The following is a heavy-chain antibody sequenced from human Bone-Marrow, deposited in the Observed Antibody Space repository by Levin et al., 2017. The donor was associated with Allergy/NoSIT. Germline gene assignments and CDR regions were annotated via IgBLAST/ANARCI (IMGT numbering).Heavy chain of an antibody. D-gene: IGHD6-13*01. CDR2: ISYDGSDT. Sequence: PGGSLRLSCVASGFTFSRYGMHWVRQAPGKGLEWLGLISYDGSDTYYAASVQGRFTLSRDNSKNTLFLQLNGLSPEDTAVYYCATSGYTSSWSDFDYWGQGALVTVSS. CDR3: ATSGYTSSWSDFDY. V-gene: IGHV3-30*03. CDR1: GFTFSRYG. J-gene: IGHJ4*02.